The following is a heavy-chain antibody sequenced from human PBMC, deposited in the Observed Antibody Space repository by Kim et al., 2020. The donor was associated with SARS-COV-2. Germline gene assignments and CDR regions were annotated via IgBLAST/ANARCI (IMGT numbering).Heavy chain of an antibody. J-gene: IGHJ5*02. Sequence: GGSLRLSCAASGFTFSSYGMHWVRQAPGKGLEWVAVISYDGSNKYYADSVKGRFTISRDNSKNTLYLQMNSLRAEDTAVYYCAKDPLAYCGGDCPNWFDPWGQGTLVTVSS. CDR1: GFTFSSYG. D-gene: IGHD2-21*02. CDR2: ISYDGSNK. CDR3: AKDPLAYCGGDCPNWFDP. V-gene: IGHV3-30*18.